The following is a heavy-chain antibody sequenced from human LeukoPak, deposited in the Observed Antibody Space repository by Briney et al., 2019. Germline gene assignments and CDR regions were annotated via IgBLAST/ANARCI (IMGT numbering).Heavy chain of an antibody. CDR3: ARQGSGYDGWFDP. CDR2: IIPIFGTA. D-gene: IGHD3-22*01. J-gene: IGHJ5*02. CDR1: GGTFSSYA. V-gene: IGHV1-69*13. Sequence: SVKVSCKASGGTFSSYAISWVRQAPGQGLEWMGGIIPIFGTANYAQKFQGRVTITADESTSTAYMELSSLRSEDTAVYYCARQGSGYDGWFDPWGQRTLVTVSS.